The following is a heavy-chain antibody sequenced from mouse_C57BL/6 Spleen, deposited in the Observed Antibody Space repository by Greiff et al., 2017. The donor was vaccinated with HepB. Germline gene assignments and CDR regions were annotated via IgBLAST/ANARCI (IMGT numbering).Heavy chain of an antibody. V-gene: IGHV1-15*01. D-gene: IGHD4-1*01. Sequence: VQLVESGAELVRPGASVTLSCKASGYTFTDYEMHWVKQTPVHGLEWIGAIDPETGGTAYNQKFKGKAILTADKSSSTAYMELRSLTSEDSAVYYCTRSGGNWGAYWGQGTLVTVSA. CDR2: IDPETGGT. CDR3: TRSGGNWGAY. J-gene: IGHJ3*01. CDR1: GYTFTDYE.